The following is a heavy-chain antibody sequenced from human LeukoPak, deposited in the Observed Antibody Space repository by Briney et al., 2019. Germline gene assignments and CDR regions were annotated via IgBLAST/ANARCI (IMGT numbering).Heavy chain of an antibody. CDR2: INSDGGGT. Sequence: GGSLRLTCAASGFTFKNFWMHWVRQAPGKGLVWVPRINSDGGGTSYADSVKGRFTISRDNARNTLYLQMTRLRVQDTAVYYCASGFPVAAAYWYFDLRGRGTLVSVRS. CDR3: ASGFPVAAAYWYFDL. D-gene: IGHD2-21*01. CDR1: GFTFKNFW. V-gene: IGHV3-74*01. J-gene: IGHJ2*01.